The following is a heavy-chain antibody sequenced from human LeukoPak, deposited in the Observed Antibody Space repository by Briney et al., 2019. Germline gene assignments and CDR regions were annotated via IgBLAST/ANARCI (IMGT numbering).Heavy chain of an antibody. J-gene: IGHJ5*01. CDR3: ASESEMAHFDS. CDR1: GFTLRGYR. Sequence: PGGSLRLSCVDSGFTLRGYRGSCVRQAPGKGLEWVANIKQDGSDKYYVDSVRGRFTISRDNAKNSLYLQMNSLRGEDTAVYYCASESEMAHFDSWGQGTLVTVSS. D-gene: IGHD5-24*01. CDR2: IKQDGSDK. V-gene: IGHV3-7*04.